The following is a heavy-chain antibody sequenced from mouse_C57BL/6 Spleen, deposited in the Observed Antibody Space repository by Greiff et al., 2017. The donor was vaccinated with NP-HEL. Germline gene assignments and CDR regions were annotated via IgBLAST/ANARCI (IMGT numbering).Heavy chain of an antibody. J-gene: IGHJ3*01. CDR3: ANLFY. CDR2: IYPRSGNT. CDR1: GYTFTSYG. D-gene: IGHD6-2*01. Sequence: QVQLKESGAELARPGASVKLSCKASGYTFTSYGISWVKQRTGQGLEWIGEIYPRSGNTYYNEKFKGKATLTADKSSSTAYMELRSLTSEDSAVYFCANLFYWGQGTLVTVSA. V-gene: IGHV1-81*01.